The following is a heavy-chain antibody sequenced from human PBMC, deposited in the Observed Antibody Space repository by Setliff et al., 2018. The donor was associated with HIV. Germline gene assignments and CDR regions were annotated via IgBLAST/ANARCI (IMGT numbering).Heavy chain of an antibody. V-gene: IGHV1-2*02. Sequence: ASVKVSCKASGYTFTDYYIHWVRQAPGQGLEWMGWINPNSSDTNYAQKFQGRVTMTRDTSISTAYMDLSRLRSDDTAVYYCARAPGATTKGFDYWGQGTLVTVSS. D-gene: IGHD1-26*01. J-gene: IGHJ4*02. CDR3: ARAPGATTKGFDY. CDR1: GYTFTDYY. CDR2: INPNSSDT.